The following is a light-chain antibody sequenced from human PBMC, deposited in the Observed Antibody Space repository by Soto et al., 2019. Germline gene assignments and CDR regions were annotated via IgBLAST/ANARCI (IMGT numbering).Light chain of an antibody. CDR1: DNIYTY. CDR2: DAS. J-gene: IGKJ5*01. V-gene: IGKV3D-11*02. CDR3: QQRNDWQVT. Sequence: VFTQSPATLALSPGARATLSCRASDNIYTYLAWYQQRHGQAPRLLIHDASERATGIPARFSVIVSGTELTINLCSLEPDDGEVDEGQQRNDWQVTFFQGTRLEIK.